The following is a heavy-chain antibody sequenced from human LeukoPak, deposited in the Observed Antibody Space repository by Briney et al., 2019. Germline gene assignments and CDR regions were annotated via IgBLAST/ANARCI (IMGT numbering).Heavy chain of an antibody. J-gene: IGHJ4*02. V-gene: IGHV3-48*03. CDR3: ARDRSRRSLFDY. CDR1: GFTFSSYE. D-gene: IGHD1-14*01. Sequence: PGGSLRLSCAASGFTFSSYEMKWVRQAPGKGLEWVSYISSSGSTIYYADSVKGRFTISRDNAKNSLYLQMNSLRAEDTAVYYCARDRSRRSLFDYWGQGTLVTVSS. CDR2: ISSSGSTI.